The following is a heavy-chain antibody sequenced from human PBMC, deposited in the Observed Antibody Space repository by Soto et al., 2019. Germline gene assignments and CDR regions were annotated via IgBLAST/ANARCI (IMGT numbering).Heavy chain of an antibody. D-gene: IGHD4-17*01. CDR1: GGSMSSSNW. CDR3: ARSEATVLDY. J-gene: IGHJ4*02. CDR2: THHSGRT. Sequence: QVQLQESGPGLVKPSGTLSLTCTVSGGSMSSSNWWNWVRQPPGKGLEWIGETHHSGRTNYNPSLKSRVTISVDKSKHHFSLKLSSVTAAHTAVYYCARSEATVLDYWGQGTLVTVSS. V-gene: IGHV4-4*02.